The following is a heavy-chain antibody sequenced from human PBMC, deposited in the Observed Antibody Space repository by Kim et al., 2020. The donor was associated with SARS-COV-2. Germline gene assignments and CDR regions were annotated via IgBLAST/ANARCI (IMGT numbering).Heavy chain of an antibody. V-gene: IGHV3-11*06. CDR3: ARDFPKYSSSSVGAFDI. D-gene: IGHD6-6*01. J-gene: IGHJ3*02. Sequence: KGRFTLSRDNAKNSLYLQMNSLRAEDTAVYYCARDFPKYSSSSVGAFDIWGQGTMVTVSS.